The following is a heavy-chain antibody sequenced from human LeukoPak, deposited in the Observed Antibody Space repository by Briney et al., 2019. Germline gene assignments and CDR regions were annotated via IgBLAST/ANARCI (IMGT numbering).Heavy chain of an antibody. CDR3: AKAHYDSSGYYYAFDY. CDR1: GFTFSSYA. CDR2: ISGSGGST. J-gene: IGHJ4*02. V-gene: IGHV3-23*01. Sequence: GGSLRLSCAASGFTFSSYAMSWVRQAPGKGLEWVSAISGSGGSTYYADSVKGRFTISRDSSKNTLYLQMNSLRAEDTAVYYCAKAHYDSSGYYYAFDYWGQGTLVTVSS. D-gene: IGHD3-22*01.